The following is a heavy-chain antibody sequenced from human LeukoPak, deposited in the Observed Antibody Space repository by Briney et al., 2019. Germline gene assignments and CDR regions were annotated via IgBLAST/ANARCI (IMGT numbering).Heavy chain of an antibody. J-gene: IGHJ4*02. CDR3: TRSLGYCSSTSCYWFDY. Sequence: PGGSLRLSCAASGFTFSGSAMHWVRQASGKGLEWVGRIRSKANSYATAYAASVKGRVTISRDDSKNTAYLQMNSLKTEDTAVYYCTRSLGYCSSTSCYWFDYWGQGTLVTVSS. CDR1: GFTFSGSA. D-gene: IGHD2-2*01. CDR2: IRSKANSYAT. V-gene: IGHV3-73*01.